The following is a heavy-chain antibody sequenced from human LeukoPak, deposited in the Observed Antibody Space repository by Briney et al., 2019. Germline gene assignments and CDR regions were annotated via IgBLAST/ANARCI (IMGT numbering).Heavy chain of an antibody. Sequence: GGSLRLSCAASGFTFSSYAMSWVRQAPGKGLEWVSAISGSGGSTYYADSVKGRFTISRDNSKNTLYLQMNSLRAEDTAVYFCAKRGISMIVVGILGVDAFDIWGQGTMVTVSS. CDR3: AKRGISMIVVGILGVDAFDI. J-gene: IGHJ3*02. V-gene: IGHV3-23*01. D-gene: IGHD3-22*01. CDR2: ISGSGGST. CDR1: GFTFSSYA.